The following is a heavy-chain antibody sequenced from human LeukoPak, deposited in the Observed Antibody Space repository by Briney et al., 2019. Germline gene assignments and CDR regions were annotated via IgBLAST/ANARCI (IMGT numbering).Heavy chain of an antibody. V-gene: IGHV4-59*08. CDR1: GDSISGYY. CDR2: IYSSGST. Sequence: SETLSLTCTVSGDSISGYYWNWIRQPPGKGLEWIGFIYSSGSTNYNPSLKSRVTISLDTSPNQFSLKLSSVTAADTAVYSCARRRYFDSDGYWYYFDYWGQGALVTVSS. CDR3: ARRRYFDSDGYWYYFDY. J-gene: IGHJ4*02. D-gene: IGHD3-22*01.